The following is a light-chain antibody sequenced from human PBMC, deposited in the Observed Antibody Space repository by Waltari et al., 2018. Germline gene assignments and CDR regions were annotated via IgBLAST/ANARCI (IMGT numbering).Light chain of an antibody. V-gene: IGLV1-44*01. CDR2: RNT. CDR1: SSNIGSNT. CDR3: AAWDDSLNGPYYV. J-gene: IGLJ1*01. Sequence: QSVLTQPPSASGTPGQRVTISCSGSSSNIGSNTVNWYQQLPGTAPKLLLYRNTPRPAGGPDRFSGSKSGTSASLAISGLQSEDEADYYCAAWDDSLNGPYYVFGTGTKVTVL.